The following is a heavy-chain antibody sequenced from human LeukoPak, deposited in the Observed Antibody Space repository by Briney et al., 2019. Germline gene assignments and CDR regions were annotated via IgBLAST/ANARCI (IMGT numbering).Heavy chain of an antibody. D-gene: IGHD3-22*01. CDR2: IRSKPYGGAT. CDR1: GFTFGDYT. Sequence: PGGSLRLSCTTSGFTFGDYTMSWVRQAPGKGLEWVGFIRSKPYGGATEYAASVQGRFTISRNDSESIAYLQMSSLKTEDTAVYCCTRDSGGYYYDSSGPLYYFDYWGQGTLVTVPS. J-gene: IGHJ4*02. CDR3: TRDSGGYYYDSSGPLYYFDY. V-gene: IGHV3-49*04.